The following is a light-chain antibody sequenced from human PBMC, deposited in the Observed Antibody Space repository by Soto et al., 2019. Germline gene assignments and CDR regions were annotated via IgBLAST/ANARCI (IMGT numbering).Light chain of an antibody. CDR1: QSVNSRH. CDR3: QQYGSSHA. V-gene: IGKV3-20*01. J-gene: IGKJ5*01. CDR2: GVF. Sequence: EIVLTQSPGTLSLSPGERATLSCRASQSVNSRHLAWYTQKPGQAPRLVIHGVFNRATGIPDRFSGSGSGTDFTLTIRRLEPEDFAVYYCQQYGSSHAFGQGTRLEIK.